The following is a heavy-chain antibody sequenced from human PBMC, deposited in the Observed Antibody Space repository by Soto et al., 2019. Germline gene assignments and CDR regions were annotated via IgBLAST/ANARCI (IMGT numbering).Heavy chain of an antibody. V-gene: IGHV5-51*01. Sequence: PGESLKISCQGSGYTFTSYWIGWVRQMPGKGLEWMGIINPADSDITYNPSFQGQVTISADKSINSAYLQWSSLKASDTAMYYCARHVVPDTSGYYNYDYPADLSPGGNDYWGQGTLVTVSS. J-gene: IGHJ4*02. D-gene: IGHD3-22*01. CDR2: INPADSDI. CDR1: GYTFTSYW. CDR3: ARHVVPDTSGYYNYDYPADLSPGGNDY.